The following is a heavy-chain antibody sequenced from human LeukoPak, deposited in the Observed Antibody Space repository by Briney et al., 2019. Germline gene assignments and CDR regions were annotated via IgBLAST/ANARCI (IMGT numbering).Heavy chain of an antibody. J-gene: IGHJ3*02. CDR1: GGSISSSSYY. V-gene: IGHV4-39*07. CDR3: AREYSSGWPYDAFDI. CDR2: IYYSGST. Sequence: SETLSLTCTVSGGSISSSSYYWGWIRQPPGKGLEWIGSIYYSGSTYYNPSLKSRVTISVDTSKNQFSLKLSSVTAADTAVYYCAREYSSGWPYDAFDIWGQGTMVTVSS. D-gene: IGHD6-19*01.